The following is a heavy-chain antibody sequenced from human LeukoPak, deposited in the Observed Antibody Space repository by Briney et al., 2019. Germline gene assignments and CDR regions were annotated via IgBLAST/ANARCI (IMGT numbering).Heavy chain of an antibody. CDR2: IWNDGSNK. V-gene: IGHV3-33*01. CDR3: ARASGPFDY. J-gene: IGHJ4*02. Sequence: GGSLRLSCAASGFTFRVYGMHGARQAPGKGVEWVAVIWNDGSNKYYADSVKGRFTISRDNSKNTLYLQMNSLRAEDTAVYCCARASGPFDYWGEGTLVTVSS. CDR1: GFTFRVYG. D-gene: IGHD3-10*01.